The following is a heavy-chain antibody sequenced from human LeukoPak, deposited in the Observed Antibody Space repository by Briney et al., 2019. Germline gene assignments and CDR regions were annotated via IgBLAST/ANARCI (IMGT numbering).Heavy chain of an antibody. CDR2: ISSSSSYI. CDR1: GFTFSSYS. J-gene: IGHJ4*02. CDR3: ARAPPYYYGSGSYDY. Sequence: GGSLRLPCAASGFTFSSYSMNWVRQAPGKGLEWVSSISSSSSYIYYADSVKGRFTISRDNAKNSLYLQMNSLRAEDTAVYYCARAPPYYYGSGSYDYWGQGTLVTVSS. D-gene: IGHD3-10*01. V-gene: IGHV3-21*01.